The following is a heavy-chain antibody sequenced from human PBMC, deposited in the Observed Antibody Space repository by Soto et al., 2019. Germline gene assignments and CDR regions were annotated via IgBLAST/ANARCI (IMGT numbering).Heavy chain of an antibody. CDR3: ARGRECISTSCYSFWFDP. Sequence: QVQLVESGGGVVQPGRSLRLSCAASGFTFSSYAMHWVRQAPGKGLEWVAVISYDGSNKYYADSVKGRFTISRDNSKNTLYLQMNSLRAEDTAVYYCARGRECISTSCYSFWFDPWGQGPLVTVSS. J-gene: IGHJ5*02. D-gene: IGHD2-2*01. V-gene: IGHV3-30-3*01. CDR2: ISYDGSNK. CDR1: GFTFSSYA.